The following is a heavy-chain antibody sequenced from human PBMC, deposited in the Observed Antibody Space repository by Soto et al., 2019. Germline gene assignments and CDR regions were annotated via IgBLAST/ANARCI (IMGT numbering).Heavy chain of an antibody. J-gene: IGHJ5*02. CDR1: GGTLRSYA. D-gene: IGHD3-3*01. Sequence: QVHLVQSGAEVKKPGSSVKVSCKASGGTLRSYAISWVRQAPGQGLEWMGGITPIFGTANYAQKFQGRLTITADKSTNTAYMELSSLRPEDTAVYYCAGDPRNSVQIFGGGDRWSDPWGQGTLVTVSS. V-gene: IGHV1-69*06. CDR2: ITPIFGTA. CDR3: AGDPRNSVQIFGGGDRWSDP.